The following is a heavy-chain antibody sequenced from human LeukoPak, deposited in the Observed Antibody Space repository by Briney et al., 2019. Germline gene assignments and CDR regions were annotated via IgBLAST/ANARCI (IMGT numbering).Heavy chain of an antibody. CDR2: INSDGSST. D-gene: IGHD2-2*01. V-gene: IGHV3-20*04. J-gene: IGHJ5*02. Sequence: GGSLRLSCAASGFTFDDYGMSWVRQAPGKGLVWVSRINSDGSSTSYADSVKGRFTISRDNAKNSLYLQMNSLRAEDTAVYYCARRRDIVVVPAAYNWFDPWGQGTLVTVSS. CDR1: GFTFDDYG. CDR3: ARRRDIVVVPAAYNWFDP.